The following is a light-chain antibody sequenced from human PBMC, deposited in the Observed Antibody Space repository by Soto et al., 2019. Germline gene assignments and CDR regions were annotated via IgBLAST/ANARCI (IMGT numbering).Light chain of an antibody. J-gene: IGLJ1*01. CDR2: DVS. Sequence: QSVLTQPASVSGSPGQSITISCTGTSSDVGGYNYVSWYQHHPGKAPKLMIYDVSNRPSGVSNRFSGSKSGNTASLTISGLQAEDEADYYCSSYTSSTPFYVFGTGTKVTVL. CDR1: SSDVGGYNY. V-gene: IGLV2-14*03. CDR3: SSYTSSTPFYV.